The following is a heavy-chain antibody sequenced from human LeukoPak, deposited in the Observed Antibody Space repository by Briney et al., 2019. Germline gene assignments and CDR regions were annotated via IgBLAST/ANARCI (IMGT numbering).Heavy chain of an antibody. CDR1: GFTFSSYS. D-gene: IGHD6-13*01. Sequence: GGSLRLSCAASGFTFSSYSMNWVRQAPGKGLEWVSSISSSSSYIYYADSVKGRFTISRDNAKNSLYLQMNSLRAEDTAVYYCARDLRSSWYPPLYYYYYMDVWGKGTTVTVSS. CDR2: ISSSSSYI. J-gene: IGHJ6*03. CDR3: ARDLRSSWYPPLYYYYYMDV. V-gene: IGHV3-21*01.